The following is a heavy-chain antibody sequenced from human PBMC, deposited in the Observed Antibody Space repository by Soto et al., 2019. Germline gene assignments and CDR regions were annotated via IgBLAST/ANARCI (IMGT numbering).Heavy chain of an antibody. Sequence: ASVKVSCKASGYTFTSYGISWVRQAPGQGLEWMGWISAYNGNTNYAQKLQGRVTITTDTSTSTSYMELRSLSSDDTALYYCARVRLVARTRSPYNWFDPWGQGTLVTVSS. V-gene: IGHV1-18*01. D-gene: IGHD2-21*01. CDR1: GYTFTSYG. CDR3: ARVRLVARTRSPYNWFDP. J-gene: IGHJ5*02. CDR2: ISAYNGNT.